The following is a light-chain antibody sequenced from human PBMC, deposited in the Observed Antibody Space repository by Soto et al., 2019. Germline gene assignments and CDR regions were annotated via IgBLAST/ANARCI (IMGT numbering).Light chain of an antibody. Sequence: QSVLTQPPSVSGAPGQRVTISCTGSSSNIGAGYDVHWYQQLPGTAPQLPIYGNSKRPSGVPDRFSGAKSGTSAALAITGLEAEDEADYYGQSYDSSLSVGLGGGTKRTVL. CDR3: QSYDSSLSVG. V-gene: IGLV1-40*01. J-gene: IGLJ2*01. CDR1: SSNIGAGYD. CDR2: GNS.